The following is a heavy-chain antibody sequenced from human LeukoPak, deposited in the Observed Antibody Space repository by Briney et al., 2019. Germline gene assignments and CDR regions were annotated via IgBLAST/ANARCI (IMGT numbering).Heavy chain of an antibody. CDR3: TKDRQPDGLYNFDY. CDR1: GFTFRTYA. V-gene: IGHV3-23*01. Sequence: GGSLRVSCAASGFTFRTYAMNWVRQAPGKGLEWVSVITGDGKIICYADSVKGRFSISKDNSRNTLYLQMNSLRAEDTATYYCTKDRQPDGLYNFDYWGQGTQVSVSS. J-gene: IGHJ4*02. CDR2: ITGDGKII. D-gene: IGHD5-24*01.